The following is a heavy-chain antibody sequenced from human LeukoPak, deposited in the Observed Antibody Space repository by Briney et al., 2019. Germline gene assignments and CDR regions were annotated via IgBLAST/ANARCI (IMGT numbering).Heavy chain of an antibody. CDR1: GGTFSSYA. Sequence: SVKVSCKASGGTFSSYAISWVRQAPGQGLEWMGGIIPIFGTANYAQEFQGRVTITADESTSTAYMELSSLRSEDTAVYYCARAGIQLWPTGDYYYYYGMDVWGQGTTVTVSS. V-gene: IGHV1-69*13. J-gene: IGHJ6*02. D-gene: IGHD5-18*01. CDR2: IIPIFGTA. CDR3: ARAGIQLWPTGDYYYYYGMDV.